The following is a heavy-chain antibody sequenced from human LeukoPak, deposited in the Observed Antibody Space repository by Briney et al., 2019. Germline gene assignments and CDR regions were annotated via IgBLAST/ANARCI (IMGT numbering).Heavy chain of an antibody. CDR3: ARDVWLSYYFYMDV. J-gene: IGHJ6*03. CDR1: GFTFNDYY. CDR2: ITSSGSTI. D-gene: IGHD3-22*01. V-gene: IGHV3-11*04. Sequence: PGGSLRLSCAASGFTFNDYYMSWLRQAQGKGLEGVSYITSSGSTIYYADSVKGRITISRDNAKNSLYLQMNSLRAEDTAVYYCARDVWLSYYFYMDVWGKGATVTVSS.